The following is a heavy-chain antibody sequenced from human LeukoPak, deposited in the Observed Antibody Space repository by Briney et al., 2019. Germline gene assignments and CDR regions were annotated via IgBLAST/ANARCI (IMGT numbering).Heavy chain of an antibody. CDR3: VRDIQWRFDP. Sequence: ASVKVSCKASGYIFTSYGISWVRQAPGQGLEWMGWISTNKGNTNYAQRLQGRVTMTADTSTSTAYMELRSLRSDDTAIYYCVRDIQWRFDPWGQGTLVTVSS. D-gene: IGHD2-8*01. V-gene: IGHV1-18*01. J-gene: IGHJ5*02. CDR2: ISTNKGNT. CDR1: GYIFTSYG.